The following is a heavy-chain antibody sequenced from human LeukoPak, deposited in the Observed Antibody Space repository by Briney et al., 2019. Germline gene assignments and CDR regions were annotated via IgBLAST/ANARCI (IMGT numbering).Heavy chain of an antibody. V-gene: IGHV3-11*04. CDR2: ISSSGRTI. J-gene: IGHJ4*02. D-gene: IGHD2-2*01. Sequence: GGSLRLSCVASGFTFSDYYMSWIRQAPGKGLEWVSYISSSGRTIYDADSVKGRFTISRDNAKNSLYLQMNSLKAEDTAVYSVTSCYGRYFDSWGQGTLVTVSS. CDR1: GFTFSDYY. CDR3: TSCYGRYFDS.